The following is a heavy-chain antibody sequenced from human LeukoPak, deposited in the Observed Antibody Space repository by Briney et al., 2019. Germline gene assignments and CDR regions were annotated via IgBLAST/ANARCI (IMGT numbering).Heavy chain of an antibody. D-gene: IGHD1-26*01. Sequence: GASVKVSCKASGGTFSSYTISWVRQAPRQGLEWMGRIIPILGIANYAQMFQGRVTITADKSTSTAYMELSSLRSEDTAVYYCARGATDSGSYSDYWGQGTLVTVSS. V-gene: IGHV1-69*02. CDR3: ARGATDSGSYSDY. CDR2: IIPILGIA. CDR1: GGTFSSYT. J-gene: IGHJ4*02.